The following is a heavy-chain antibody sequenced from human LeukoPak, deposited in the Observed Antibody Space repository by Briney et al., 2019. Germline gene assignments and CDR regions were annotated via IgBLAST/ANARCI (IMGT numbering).Heavy chain of an antibody. J-gene: IGHJ4*02. CDR2: ISGSGGTT. V-gene: IGHV3-21*04. Sequence: GGSLRLSCAASEFTFFTYWMTWVRQAPGKGLEWVSAISGSGGTTYYADSVKGRFTISRDNAKNSLYLQMNSLRAEDTAVYYCAGEGGIVGATGVDYWGQGTLVTVSS. D-gene: IGHD1-26*01. CDR1: EFTFFTYW. CDR3: AGEGGIVGATGVDY.